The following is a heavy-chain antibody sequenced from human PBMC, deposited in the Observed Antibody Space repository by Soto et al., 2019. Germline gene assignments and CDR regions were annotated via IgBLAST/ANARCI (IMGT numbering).Heavy chain of an antibody. J-gene: IGHJ6*02. V-gene: IGHV1-8*01. D-gene: IGHD3-22*01. CDR2: MNPNSGNT. CDR1: GYTFTSYD. Sequence: ASVKVSCKASGYTFTSYDINWVRQATGQGLEWMGWMNPNSGNTGYAQKFQGRVTMTRNTSISTAYMELSSLRSEDTAVYYCARDSDSSGLGSYYYYGMDVCGQGTTVTVSS. CDR3: ARDSDSSGLGSYYYYGMDV.